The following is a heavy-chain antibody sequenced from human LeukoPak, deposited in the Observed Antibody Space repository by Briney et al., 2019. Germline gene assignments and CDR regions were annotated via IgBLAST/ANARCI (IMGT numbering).Heavy chain of an antibody. CDR1: GFTFSSYG. D-gene: IGHD5-24*01. CDR3: AQQNGLGHFDY. J-gene: IGHJ4*02. CDR2: ISYDGSNK. Sequence: GGSLRLSCAASGFTFSSYGMHWVRQAPGKGLEWVAVISYDGSNKYYADSVKGRFTISRDNSKNTLYLQMNSLRAEDTAVYYCAQQNGLGHFDYWGQGTLVTVSS. V-gene: IGHV3-30*18.